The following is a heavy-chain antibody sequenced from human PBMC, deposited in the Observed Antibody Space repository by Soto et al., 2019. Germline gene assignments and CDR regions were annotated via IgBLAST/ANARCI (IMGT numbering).Heavy chain of an antibody. J-gene: IGHJ5*02. Sequence: SETLSLTCAVYGGSFSGYYWSWIRQPPGKGLEWIGEINHSGSTNYNPSLKSRVTISVDTSKNQFSLKLSSVTAADTAVYYCARHVDYYDSSGYYPNWFDPWGQGTLVTVSS. D-gene: IGHD3-22*01. V-gene: IGHV4-34*01. CDR1: GGSFSGYY. CDR2: INHSGST. CDR3: ARHVDYYDSSGYYPNWFDP.